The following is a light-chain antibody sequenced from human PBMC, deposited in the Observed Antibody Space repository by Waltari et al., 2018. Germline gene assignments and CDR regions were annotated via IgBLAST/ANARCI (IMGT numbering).Light chain of an antibody. J-gene: IGLJ2*01. CDR2: VNSDGSH. CDR3: QTWDTDIVV. CDR1: SGHGSYA. Sequence: QLVVTQSPSASASLGASVKLTCTLSSGHGSYAIAWPQQQQQKGPRFLLRVNSDGSHTKGDAVPYRFSGSSSGAERYLIISSLQSEDEADYYCQTWDTDIVVFGGGTKLTV. V-gene: IGLV4-69*01.